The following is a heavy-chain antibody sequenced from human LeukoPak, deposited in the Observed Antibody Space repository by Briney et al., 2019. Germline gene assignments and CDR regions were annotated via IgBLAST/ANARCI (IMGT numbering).Heavy chain of an antibody. CDR2: IYYSGST. J-gene: IGHJ6*02. CDR1: GGSFSSYY. V-gene: IGHV4-59*01. CDR3: AGKYPDYYYGMDV. Sequence: SETLSLTCAVYGGSFSSYYWSWIRQPPGKGLEWIGYIYYSGSTNYNPSLKSRVTISVDTSKNQFSLKLSSVTAADTAVYYCAGKYPDYYYGMDVWGQGTTVTVSS. D-gene: IGHD2-2*01.